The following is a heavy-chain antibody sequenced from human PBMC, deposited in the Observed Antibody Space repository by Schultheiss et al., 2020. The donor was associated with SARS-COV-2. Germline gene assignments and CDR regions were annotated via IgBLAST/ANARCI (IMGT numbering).Heavy chain of an antibody. CDR3: ARGSYYDSRDLDYYGMDV. Sequence: SVKVSCKASGGTFSSYAISWVRQAPGQGLEWMGGIIPILGIANYAQRFQGRVTITADKSTTTAYMELRSLRSDDTAVYYCARGSYYDSRDLDYYGMDVWGQGTTVTVSS. CDR1: GGTFSSYA. V-gene: IGHV1-69*10. D-gene: IGHD3-22*01. J-gene: IGHJ6*02. CDR2: IIPILGIA.